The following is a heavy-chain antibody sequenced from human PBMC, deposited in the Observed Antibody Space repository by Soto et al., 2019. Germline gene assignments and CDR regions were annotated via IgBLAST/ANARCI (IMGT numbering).Heavy chain of an antibody. V-gene: IGHV1-8*01. CDR2: MNTRSGNT. CDR1: GYTFSDYD. J-gene: IGHJ4*02. D-gene: IGHD2-21*02. CDR3: ARSPACGDCYTDIDY. Sequence: QVQLVQSGAEVKEPGASVKVSCKASGYTFSDYDINWVRQASGQGLARMGWMNTRSGNTGYAQKFLGIVTMTRSTSITTAYIELSSLTYEDTAVYYGARSPACGDCYTDIDYWGQGTRVTVSS.